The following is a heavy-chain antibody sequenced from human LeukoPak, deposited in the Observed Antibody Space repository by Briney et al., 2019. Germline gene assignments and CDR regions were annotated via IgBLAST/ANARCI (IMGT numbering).Heavy chain of an antibody. Sequence: ASVKVSCKASGYTFTSYGISWVRQAPGQGLEWMGWISAYNGNTNYAQKLQGRVTMTTDTSTSTAYMELGSLRSDDTAVYYCAREPPFTYYYDSSGYYADAFDIWGQGTMVTVSS. V-gene: IGHV1-18*01. CDR3: AREPPFTYYYDSSGYYADAFDI. J-gene: IGHJ3*02. CDR2: ISAYNGNT. CDR1: GYTFTSYG. D-gene: IGHD3-22*01.